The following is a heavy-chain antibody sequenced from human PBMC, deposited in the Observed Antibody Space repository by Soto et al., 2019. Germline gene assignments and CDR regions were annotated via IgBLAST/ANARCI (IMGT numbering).Heavy chain of an antibody. J-gene: IGHJ4*02. CDR1: GFMFSSHT. D-gene: IGHD5-18*01. CDR2: ISTNSIYK. Sequence: PGGSLRLSCTLSGFMFSSHTMHWVRQAPGKRLEWVAVISTNSIYKSYAVSVRGRFTISRDSANTSLSLQMDSLRPEDTGVYFCTSYWCGQPIQSYWGQGTKVTVSS. CDR3: TSYWCGQPIQSY. V-gene: IGHV3-21*01.